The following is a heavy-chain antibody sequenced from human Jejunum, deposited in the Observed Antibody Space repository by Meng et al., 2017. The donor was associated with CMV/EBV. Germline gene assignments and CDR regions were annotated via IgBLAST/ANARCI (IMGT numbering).Heavy chain of an antibody. CDR3: AREGTSSFSLDS. CDR2: ISYDGTDK. J-gene: IGHJ4*02. D-gene: IGHD3-10*01. Sequence: SGFTFSNYAMHWVRQAPGTGLEWVAVISYDGTDKYYADSLRGRFTISRDNSKSTLYLQMNSLRGEDTAVYYCAREGTSSFSLDSWGQGTLVTVSS. CDR1: GFTFSNYA. V-gene: IGHV3-30*04.